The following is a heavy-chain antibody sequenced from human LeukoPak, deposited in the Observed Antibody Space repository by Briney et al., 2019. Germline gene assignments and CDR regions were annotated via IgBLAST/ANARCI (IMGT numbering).Heavy chain of an antibody. CDR2: IYYSGST. V-gene: IGHV4-59*01. J-gene: IGHJ5*02. CDR3: ARGQMIVVALGGWLDP. CDR1: GGSISSYY. Sequence: PSETLSLTCTVSGGSISSYYWSWIRQPPGKGLEWIGYIYYSGSTNYNPSLKSRVTISVDTSKNQFSLKLSSVTAADTAVYYCARGQMIVVALGGWLDPWGQGTLVTVSS. D-gene: IGHD3-22*01.